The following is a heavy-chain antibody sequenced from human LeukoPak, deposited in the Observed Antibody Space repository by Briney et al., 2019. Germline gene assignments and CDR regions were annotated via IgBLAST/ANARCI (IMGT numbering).Heavy chain of an antibody. CDR2: IYYSGST. Sequence: SETLSLTCTVSGDSITTSNYYWSWIRQPPGKGLEWIGYIYYSGSTNYNPSLKSRVTISVDTSKNQFSLKLSSVTAADTAVYYCRGSGSYFRDFDYWGQGTLVTVSS. CDR1: GDSITTSNYY. V-gene: IGHV4-61*01. J-gene: IGHJ4*02. CDR3: RGSGSYFRDFDY. D-gene: IGHD3-10*01.